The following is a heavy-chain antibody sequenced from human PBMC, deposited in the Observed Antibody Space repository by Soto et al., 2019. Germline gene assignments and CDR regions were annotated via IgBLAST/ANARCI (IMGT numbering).Heavy chain of an antibody. J-gene: IGHJ6*02. Sequence: GGSLRLSCISSGFTFRTYTMNWVRQAPGKGLEWVSGIRGFSPYTFYAESVKGRFTISRHNTKNSLYLQINSLIAEDTAVYYCASDRGYDAHNYYYNAMDVWGQGTTVTVSS. CDR3: ASDRGYDAHNYYYNAMDV. CDR1: GFTFRTYT. CDR2: IRGFSPYT. D-gene: IGHD2-15*01. V-gene: IGHV3-21*01.